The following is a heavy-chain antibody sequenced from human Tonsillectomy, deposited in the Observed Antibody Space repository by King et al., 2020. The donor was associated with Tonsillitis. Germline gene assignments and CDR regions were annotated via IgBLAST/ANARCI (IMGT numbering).Heavy chain of an antibody. CDR2: IYHSGST. D-gene: IGHD3-16*01. J-gene: IGHJ4*02. V-gene: IGHV4-38-2*01. CDR3: ARVGGHDY. CDR1: GYSISSGYY. Sequence: VQLQESGPGLVKPSETLSLTCAVSGYSISSGYYWGWIRQPPGKELEWIGSIYHSGSTYYNPSLKSRVTISVDTSKNQFSLKLSSVTAADTALYYCARVGGHDYWGQGTLVTVSS.